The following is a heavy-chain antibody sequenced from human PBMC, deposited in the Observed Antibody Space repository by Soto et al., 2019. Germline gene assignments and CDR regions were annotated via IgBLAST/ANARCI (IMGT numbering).Heavy chain of an antibody. V-gene: IGHV4-59*01. CDR3: QRGVDYYATSGYFSFDS. J-gene: IGHJ4*02. D-gene: IGHD2-2*01. Sequence: PSETLSLTGNLSGGSFHNFYWLWIQQPPGKGLEWVGHVDYSGSTNYSPSLNSRATILLDTSKSQLSLTLRSVTAADPALYFCQRGVDYYATSGYFSFDSWGQGNPVTASS. CDR2: VDYSGST. CDR1: GGSFHNFY.